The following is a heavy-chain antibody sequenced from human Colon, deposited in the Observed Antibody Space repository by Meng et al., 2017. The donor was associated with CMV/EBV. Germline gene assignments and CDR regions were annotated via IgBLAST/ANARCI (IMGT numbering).Heavy chain of an antibody. CDR1: GGSMSSSSFY. Sequence: SETLSLTCTVSGGSMSSSSFYWGWIRQPPGKGLEWIGHIYYSGSTYYNPSLKGRVTISIDTSKNQFSLKLSSVTAADTAVYYCARYSSPMGFDPWGQGTLVTVSS. J-gene: IGHJ5*02. V-gene: IGHV4-39*07. CDR2: IYYSGST. D-gene: IGHD6-13*01. CDR3: ARYSSPMGFDP.